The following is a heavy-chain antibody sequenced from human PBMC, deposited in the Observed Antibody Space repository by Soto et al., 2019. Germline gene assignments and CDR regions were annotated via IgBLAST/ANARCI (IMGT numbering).Heavy chain of an antibody. J-gene: IGHJ4*02. CDR3: ARGRLDYYASSGDSPTLHY. Sequence: QVQLVQSGAEVKKPGASVKVSCKASGYTFTSYDINWVRQATGQGLEWMGWMNPNSGNTGYAQKFQGRVTMTRNTSISTAYMELSSLRSEDTAVYYCARGRLDYYASSGDSPTLHYWGQGTLVTVSS. CDR2: MNPNSGNT. D-gene: IGHD3-22*01. V-gene: IGHV1-8*01. CDR1: GYTFTSYD.